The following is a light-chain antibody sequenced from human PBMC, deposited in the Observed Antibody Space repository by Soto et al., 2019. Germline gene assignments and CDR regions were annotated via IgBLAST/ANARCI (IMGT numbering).Light chain of an antibody. J-gene: IGKJ1*01. V-gene: IGKV3-15*01. CDR3: QQYNNWPRT. Sequence: EIVLTQSPGTLSLSPGERATLSCRASQSVGTSYLAWYQQKPGQAPRLLIYGASTRATGIPARFSGSGSGTEFTLSINSLQSEDFAVYYCQQYNNWPRTCGQGTKGDIK. CDR2: GAS. CDR1: QSVGTSY.